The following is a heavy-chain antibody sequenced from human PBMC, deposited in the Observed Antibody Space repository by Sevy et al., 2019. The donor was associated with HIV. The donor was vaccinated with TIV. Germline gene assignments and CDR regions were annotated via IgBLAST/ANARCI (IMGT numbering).Heavy chain of an antibody. J-gene: IGHJ3*01. CDR1: GFTFNTHV. CDR3: AKVLNPALESMMEVTVRSLKGFDV. CDR2: ISGFGNT. D-gene: IGHD3-22*01. Sequence: GGSLRLSCAASGFTFNTHVMNWVRQAPGKGLEWVSSISGFGNTYYADSVRGRFTISRDNAKNTLYLQMNSLRAEDTAVYYCAKVLNPALESMMEVTVRSLKGFDVWGQRTLVTVSS. V-gene: IGHV3-23*01.